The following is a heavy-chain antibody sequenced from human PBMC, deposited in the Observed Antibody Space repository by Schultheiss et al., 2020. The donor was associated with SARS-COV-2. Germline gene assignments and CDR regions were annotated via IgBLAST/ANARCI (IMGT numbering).Heavy chain of an antibody. V-gene: IGHV4-39*01. CDR2: IYYSGST. CDR3: ASKSPTTVTTGY. Sequence: SETLSLTCTVSGGSISSGGYYWGWIRQPPGKGLEWIGYIYYSGSTYYNPSLKSRVTISVDTSKNQFSLKLSSVTAADTAVYYCASKSPTTVTTGYWGQGTLVIVSS. J-gene: IGHJ4*02. D-gene: IGHD4-17*01. CDR1: GGSISSGGYY.